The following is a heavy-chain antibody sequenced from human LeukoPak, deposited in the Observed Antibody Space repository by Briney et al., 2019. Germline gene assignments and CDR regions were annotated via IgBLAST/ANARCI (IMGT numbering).Heavy chain of an antibody. Sequence: PGGSLRLSCAASGFTFSSYSMNWVRQAPGKGLEWVSYISSSGSTIYYADSVKGRFTISRDNAKNSLYLQMNSLRAEDTAVYYCARDQRYCSSSSCPWEPFDYWGQGTLVTVSS. J-gene: IGHJ4*02. V-gene: IGHV3-48*04. CDR1: GFTFSSYS. CDR2: ISSSGSTI. CDR3: ARDQRYCSSSSCPWEPFDY. D-gene: IGHD2-2*01.